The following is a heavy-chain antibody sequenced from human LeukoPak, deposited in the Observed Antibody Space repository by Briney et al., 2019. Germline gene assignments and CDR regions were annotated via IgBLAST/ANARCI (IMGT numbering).Heavy chain of an antibody. V-gene: IGHV6-1*01. CDR3: ARDYGYYDSSGYYYYFDY. CDR2: TYYRSNWYN. CDR1: GDSVSSNSAA. J-gene: IGHJ4*02. Sequence: SQTLSLTCAISGDSVSSNSAAWNWIRQSPSRGLEWLGRTYYRSNWYNDYAVSVKSRITINPDTSKNQFSLQLNSVTPEDTAVYYCARDYGYYDSSGYYYYFDYWGQGTLVTVSS. D-gene: IGHD3-22*01.